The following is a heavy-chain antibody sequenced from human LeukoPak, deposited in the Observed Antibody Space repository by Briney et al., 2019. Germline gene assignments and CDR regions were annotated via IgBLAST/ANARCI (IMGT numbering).Heavy chain of an antibody. V-gene: IGHV3-64*02. D-gene: IGHD3-10*01. CDR1: GFIFRNYA. CDR2: ISSNGRTT. CDR3: AKIARGWFDP. Sequence: PGGSLRLSCAASGFIFRNYALHWVRQAPGKGLEYISAISSNGRTTYYAESVRGRFTISRDNSKNTLYLQMDSLRAEDTAVYYCAKIARGWFDPWGQGTLVTVSS. J-gene: IGHJ5*02.